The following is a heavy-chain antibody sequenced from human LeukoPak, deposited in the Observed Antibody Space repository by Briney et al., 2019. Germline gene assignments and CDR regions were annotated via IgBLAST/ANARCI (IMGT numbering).Heavy chain of an antibody. CDR1: GGSFSGYY. CDR3: ASGTTYYYYMDV. V-gene: IGHV4-34*01. D-gene: IGHD1-14*01. Sequence: SSETLSLTCAVYGGSFSGYYWSWIRQPPGKGLEWIGEINHSGSTNYNPSLKSRVTISVDTSKNQFSLKLSSVTAADTAVYYCASGTTYYYYMDVWGKGTTVTVSS. CDR2: INHSGST. J-gene: IGHJ6*03.